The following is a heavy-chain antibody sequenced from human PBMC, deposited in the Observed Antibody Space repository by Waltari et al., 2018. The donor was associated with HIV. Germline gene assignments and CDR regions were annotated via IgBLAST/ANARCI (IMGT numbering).Heavy chain of an antibody. CDR1: GFTVSRNY. D-gene: IGHD4-17*01. Sequence: EVQLVESGGGLIQPGGSLRLSCAASGFTVSRNYMSWVRKAPGKGLGWVSVIYSGYSTYYADSVKGRFTISRDNSKNTLYLQMNSLRSEDTAVYFCARGGMGDYGEPYWYFDLWGRGTLVTVSS. CDR3: ARGGMGDYGEPYWYFDL. J-gene: IGHJ2*01. CDR2: IYSGYST. V-gene: IGHV3-53*01.